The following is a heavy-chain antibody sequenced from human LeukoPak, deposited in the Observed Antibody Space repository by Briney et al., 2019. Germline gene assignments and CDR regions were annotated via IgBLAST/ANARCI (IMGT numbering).Heavy chain of an antibody. V-gene: IGHV3-30*18. D-gene: IGHD4-17*01. CDR3: AKDAEDYGPYFDY. CDR2: ISYDGSNK. Sequence: PGGSLRLSCAASGFTFSSYGMHWVRRAPGKGLEWVAVISYDGSNKYYADSVKGRFTISRDNSKNTLYLQMNSLRAEDTAVYYCAKDAEDYGPYFDYWGQGTLVTVSS. CDR1: GFTFSSYG. J-gene: IGHJ4*02.